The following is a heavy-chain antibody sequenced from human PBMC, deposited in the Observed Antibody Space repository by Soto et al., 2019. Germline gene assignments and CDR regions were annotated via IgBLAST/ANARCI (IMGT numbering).Heavy chain of an antibody. Sequence: ASVKVSSKASGYSFTSYVIRRVRQFPRQGPVWMVWISPYIVRTNYSQSVKGRVVMNTDISTNTAYLELRRLRSDDSAIYYCGRCRTDSYAMDVWG. CDR2: ISPYIVRT. D-gene: IGHD5-18*01. V-gene: IGHV1-18*01. CDR1: GYSFTSYV. CDR3: GRCRTDSYAMDV. J-gene: IGHJ6*02.